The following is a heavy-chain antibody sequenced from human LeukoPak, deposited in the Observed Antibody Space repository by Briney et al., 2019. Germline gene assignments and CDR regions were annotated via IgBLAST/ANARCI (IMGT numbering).Heavy chain of an antibody. CDR3: ARTTMIAHATNY. Sequence: SETLSLXCAVYGRSFSGYYWSWIRQPPGKGLEWIGEINHSGSTNYNPSLKSRVTISVDTSKNQFSLKLSSVTAADTAVYYCARTTMIAHATNYWGQGTLVTVSS. J-gene: IGHJ4*02. V-gene: IGHV4-34*01. CDR2: INHSGST. CDR1: GRSFSGYY. D-gene: IGHD3-22*01.